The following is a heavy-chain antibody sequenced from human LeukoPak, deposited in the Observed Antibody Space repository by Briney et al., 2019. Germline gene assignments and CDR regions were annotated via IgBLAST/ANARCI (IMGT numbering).Heavy chain of an antibody. CDR2: ISYDGSNK. CDR3: TRGRGAYGWFDP. CDR1: GFTFSSYA. J-gene: IGHJ5*02. D-gene: IGHD3-10*01. Sequence: GGSLRLSCAASGFTFSSYAMHWVRQAPGKGLEWVAVISYDGSNKYYADSVKGRFTISRDTAMNTLYLHMHSLREEDTADYYCTRGRGAYGWFDPWGQGTQVTVSS. V-gene: IGHV3-30*04.